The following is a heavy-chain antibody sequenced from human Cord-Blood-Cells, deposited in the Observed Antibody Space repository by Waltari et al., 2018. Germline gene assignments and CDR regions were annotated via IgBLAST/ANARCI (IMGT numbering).Heavy chain of an antibody. V-gene: IGHV7-4-1*02. Sequence: QVQLVQSGSELKKPGASVKVSCKASGYTFTSYAMNWVRQAPGQGLEWMGWINTNTGNPTYAQGFTGRFVFSLDTSVSTAYLQISSLKAEDTAVYYCAREYCSSTSCYYYYYYYYMDVWGKGTTVTVSS. J-gene: IGHJ6*03. D-gene: IGHD2-2*01. CDR3: AREYCSSTSCYYYYYYYYMDV. CDR1: GYTFTSYA. CDR2: INTNTGNP.